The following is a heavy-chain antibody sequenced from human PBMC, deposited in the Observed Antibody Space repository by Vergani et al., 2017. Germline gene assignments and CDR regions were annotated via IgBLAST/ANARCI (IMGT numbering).Heavy chain of an antibody. CDR1: DYTFTYYG. Sequence: QVQLVQSGAEVKKPGASVRVSCKASDYTFTYYGISWVRQAPGQGLEWMGWISAYNGDTNYAQKLHGRVTMTTDASTSTAYMELRSLRSDDTAVYYCARARAGRQWLAASGFDSWGQGTLVTVSS. D-gene: IGHD6-19*01. CDR3: ARARAGRQWLAASGFDS. CDR2: ISAYNGDT. V-gene: IGHV1-18*01. J-gene: IGHJ4*02.